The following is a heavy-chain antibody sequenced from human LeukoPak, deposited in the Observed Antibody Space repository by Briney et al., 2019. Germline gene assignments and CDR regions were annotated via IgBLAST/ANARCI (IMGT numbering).Heavy chain of an antibody. CDR1: GGSIASGGYY. Sequence: SQTLSLTCTVSGGSIASGGYYWSWIRQHPGKGLEWIGYTYYSGSPYYNPSLKSRVTISVDTSRSQFSLKMSSVTAADTAVYYCARTYCGSTSCPPDYWGRGTLVTVSS. V-gene: IGHV4-31*03. D-gene: IGHD2-2*01. CDR3: ARTYCGSTSCPPDY. J-gene: IGHJ4*02. CDR2: TYYSGSP.